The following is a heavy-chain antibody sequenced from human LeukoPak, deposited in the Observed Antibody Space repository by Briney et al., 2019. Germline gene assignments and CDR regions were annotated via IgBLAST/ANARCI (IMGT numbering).Heavy chain of an antibody. D-gene: IGHD6-13*01. CDR2: ISAYNGNT. V-gene: IGHV1-18*01. CDR3: AREGAAASIWYFDL. J-gene: IGHJ2*01. CDR1: GYTLTSYG. Sequence: ASVKVSCKASGYTLTSYGISWVRQAPGQGLEWMGWISAYNGNTNYPQKLQGRVTMTTDTSTSTAYMELRSLRSDDTAVYYCAREGAAASIWYFDLWGRGTLVTVSS.